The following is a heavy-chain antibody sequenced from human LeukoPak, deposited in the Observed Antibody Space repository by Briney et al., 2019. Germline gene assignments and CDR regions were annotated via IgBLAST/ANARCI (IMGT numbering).Heavy chain of an antibody. V-gene: IGHV3-74*01. J-gene: IGHJ5*02. CDR3: AKDLSWNTADR. D-gene: IGHD1/OR15-1a*01. Sequence: GGSLRLSCVASGFAFSNYWMHWVRQASGKAPVWVSRINPDGTTTDYADSVKGRFTISRDNAKNMVFLQMNGLRADDTALYYCAKDLSWNTADRWGQGILVTVS. CDR1: GFAFSNYW. CDR2: INPDGTTT.